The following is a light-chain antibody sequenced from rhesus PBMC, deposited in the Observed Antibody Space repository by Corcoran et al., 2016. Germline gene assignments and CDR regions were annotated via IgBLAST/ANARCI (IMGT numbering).Light chain of an antibody. CDR1: QSVSSN. CDR3: QQYSNWPLT. V-gene: IGKV3-42*03. J-gene: IGKJ4*01. Sequence: EIVMTQSPVTLSLSPGERATLSCRASQSVSSNLAWYQQKPGQAPRLLMYGAFSRATGIPDRFSGSGSGTDFTLTISSLEPEDLAVYYCQQYSNWPLTFGGGTKVEIK. CDR2: GAF.